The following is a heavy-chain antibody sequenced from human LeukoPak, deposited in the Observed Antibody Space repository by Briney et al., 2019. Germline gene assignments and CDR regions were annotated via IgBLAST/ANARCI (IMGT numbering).Heavy chain of an antibody. J-gene: IGHJ4*02. Sequence: GGSLRLSCAASGFTFSSYRMNWVRQAPGKGLEWVSSISSSSTYIYYADSVKGRFTISRDNSKNTLYLQMNSLRAEDTAVYYCAKVPYDSSGYYYFDYWGQGTLVTVSS. CDR1: GFTFSSYR. D-gene: IGHD3-22*01. CDR3: AKVPYDSSGYYYFDY. CDR2: ISSSSTYI. V-gene: IGHV3-21*04.